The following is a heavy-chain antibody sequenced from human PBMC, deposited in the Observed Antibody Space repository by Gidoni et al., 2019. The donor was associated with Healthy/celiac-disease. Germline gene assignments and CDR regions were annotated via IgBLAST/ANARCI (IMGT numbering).Heavy chain of an antibody. CDR3: ARDHYVDTAMVEYFDY. CDR1: GFTFSSYS. D-gene: IGHD5-18*01. CDR2: ISSSSSYI. Sequence: EVQLVESGGGLVKPGGSLRLSCAASGFTFSSYSMNWVRQAPGKGLEWVSSISSSSSYIYYADSVKGRFTISRDNAKNSLYLQMNSLRAEDTAVYYCARDHYVDTAMVEYFDYWGQGTLVTVSS. J-gene: IGHJ4*02. V-gene: IGHV3-21*01.